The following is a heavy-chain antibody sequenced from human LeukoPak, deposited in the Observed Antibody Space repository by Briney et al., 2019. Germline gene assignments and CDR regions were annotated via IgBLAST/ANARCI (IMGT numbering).Heavy chain of an antibody. CDR3: ARKTDHQTGGDY. V-gene: IGHV3-30-3*01. Sequence: GRSLRLSCAASGFTFSSYAMYWVRQAPGKGLEWVALISYDGSNKYYADSVKGRFTISRDNSKNTLYLQMNSLRAEDTAVYYCARKTDHQTGGDYWGQGTLVTVSS. J-gene: IGHJ4*02. CDR2: ISYDGSNK. D-gene: IGHD1-1*01. CDR1: GFTFSSYA.